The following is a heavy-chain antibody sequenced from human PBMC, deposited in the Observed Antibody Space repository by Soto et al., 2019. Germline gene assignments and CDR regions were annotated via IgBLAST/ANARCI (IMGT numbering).Heavy chain of an antibody. D-gene: IGHD6-6*01. CDR3: ARDQLGQLGRRPDLNYYYGMDV. J-gene: IGHJ6*02. Sequence: SVKVSCKASGGTFSSYAISWVRQAPGQGPEWMGGIIPIFGTANYAQKFQGRVTITADKSTSTAYMELSSLRSEDTAVYYCARDQLGQLGRRPDLNYYYGMDVWGQGTTVTVSS. CDR1: GGTFSSYA. CDR2: IIPIFGTA. V-gene: IGHV1-69*06.